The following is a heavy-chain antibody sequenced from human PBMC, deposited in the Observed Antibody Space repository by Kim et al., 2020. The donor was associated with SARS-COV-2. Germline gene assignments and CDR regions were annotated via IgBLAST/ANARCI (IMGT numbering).Heavy chain of an antibody. CDR1: GGSISSYY. CDR2: IYYSGST. CDR3: AREEVEQQGLGLGAGFQH. V-gene: IGHV4-59*13. Sequence: SETLSLTCTVSGGSISSYYWSWIRQPPGKGLEWIGYIYYSGSTNYNPSLKSRVTISVDTSKNQFSLKLSSVTAADTAVYYCAREEVEQQGLGLGAGFQHWGQGTLVTVSS. J-gene: IGHJ1*01. D-gene: IGHD3-16*01.